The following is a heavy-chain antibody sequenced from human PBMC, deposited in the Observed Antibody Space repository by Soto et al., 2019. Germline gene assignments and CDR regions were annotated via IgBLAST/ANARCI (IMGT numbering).Heavy chain of an antibody. Sequence: QVQLVESGGGVVQPGRSLRLSCAASGFTFSSYGMHWVRQAPGKGLEWVAVISYDGSNKYYADSVKGRFTISRDNSKNTLYLQMNSLRAEDTAVYYCATQGGYSPYYYYYMDVWGNGTTVTVSS. CDR3: ATQGGYSPYYYYYMDV. V-gene: IGHV3-30*03. CDR2: ISYDGSNK. J-gene: IGHJ6*03. CDR1: GFTFSSYG. D-gene: IGHD3-22*01.